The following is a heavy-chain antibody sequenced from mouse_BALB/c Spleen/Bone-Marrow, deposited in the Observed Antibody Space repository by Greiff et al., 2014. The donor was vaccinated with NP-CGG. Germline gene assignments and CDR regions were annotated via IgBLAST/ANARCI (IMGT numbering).Heavy chain of an antibody. Sequence: QVQLQQSEPGLVQPSQSLSITCTVSGFSLTTYGVHWVRQSPGKGLEWLGVIWTGGSTDYNAAFMSRLSISKDNSKSQVFFEMNSLQANDTAIYYCARNHRGYYFDYWGQGTTLTVSS. V-gene: IGHV2-2*02. CDR2: IWTGGST. CDR1: GFSLTTYG. CDR3: ARNHRGYYFDY. D-gene: IGHD3-1*01. J-gene: IGHJ2*01.